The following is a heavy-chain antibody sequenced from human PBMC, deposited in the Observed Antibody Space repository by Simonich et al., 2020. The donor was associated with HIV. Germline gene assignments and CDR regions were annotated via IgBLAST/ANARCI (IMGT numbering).Heavy chain of an antibody. J-gene: IGHJ4*02. CDR3: ARGLFLSSWAPFHY. Sequence: QVQLQESGPGLVKPSEPLSLTCTVSGGSISSYYWSWIRQTPGKGLEWIGYIYYSGRTTTNPSLKSRVPISVDTSKNQFSLNLTSVTAADTAVYYCARGLFLSSWAPFHYWGQGTLVTVSS. D-gene: IGHD6-13*01. CDR1: GGSISSYY. V-gene: IGHV4-59*08. CDR2: IYYSGRT.